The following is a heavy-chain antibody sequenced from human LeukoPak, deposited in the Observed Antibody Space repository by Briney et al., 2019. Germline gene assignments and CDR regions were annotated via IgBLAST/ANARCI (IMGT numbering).Heavy chain of an antibody. CDR3: ARDYYDSSGYYRFDY. J-gene: IGHJ4*02. V-gene: IGHV3-21*01. Sequence: PGGSLRLSCAASGFTFSSYSMNWVRQAPGKGLEWVSSISSSSSYIYYADSVKGRFTISRDNAKNSLYLQMNSLRAGDTAVYYCARDYYDSSGYYRFDYWGQGTLVTVSS. CDR2: ISSSSSYI. CDR1: GFTFSSYS. D-gene: IGHD3-22*01.